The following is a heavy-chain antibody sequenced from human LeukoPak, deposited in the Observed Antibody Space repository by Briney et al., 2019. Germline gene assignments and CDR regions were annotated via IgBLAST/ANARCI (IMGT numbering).Heavy chain of an antibody. V-gene: IGHV3-23*01. CDR2: ISGSGGST. CDR1: GFTFSRYG. D-gene: IGHD6-19*01. Sequence: GGSLRLSCAASGFTFSRYGMSWVRQAPGKGLEWVSAISGSGGSTFYADSVKGRFTISRDNAKNSLYLQMNSLRAEDTAVYYCARTQAGFDYWGQGTLVTVSS. CDR3: ARTQAGFDY. J-gene: IGHJ4*02.